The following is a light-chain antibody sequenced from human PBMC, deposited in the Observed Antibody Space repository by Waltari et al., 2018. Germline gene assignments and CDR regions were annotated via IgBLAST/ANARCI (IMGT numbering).Light chain of an antibody. Sequence: DVVMTQSPLSLPVTLGQPASISCRSRQSLVSANGNTYFYWFPQRPGQSPSRLIYEISKRDFGVPDRFSGSGSGTYFTLEISRVEAEDVGIYYCMQGTHWPVTFGQGTKVEIK. J-gene: IGKJ1*01. V-gene: IGKV2-30*01. CDR1: QSLVSANGNTY. CDR3: MQGTHWPVT. CDR2: EIS.